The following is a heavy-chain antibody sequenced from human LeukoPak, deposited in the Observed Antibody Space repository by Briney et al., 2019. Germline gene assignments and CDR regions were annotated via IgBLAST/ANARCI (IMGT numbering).Heavy chain of an antibody. CDR2: IHHSGNT. CDR3: AKAGVWLPAV. J-gene: IGHJ4*02. V-gene: IGHV4-4*02. D-gene: IGHD3-9*01. Sequence: SETLSPTCAVAGRSVSSDNWWSWVRQPPGKGLEWIGEIHHSGNTNYSPSLKSRVNISLHKSRNQFSLKLNSVRAADTAVYYCAKAGVWLPAVWGEGTLVTVSS. CDR1: GRSVSSDNW.